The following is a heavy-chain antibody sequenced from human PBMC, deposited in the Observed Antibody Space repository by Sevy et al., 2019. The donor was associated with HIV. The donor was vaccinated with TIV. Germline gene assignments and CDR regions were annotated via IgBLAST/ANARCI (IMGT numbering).Heavy chain of an antibody. D-gene: IGHD1-20*01. CDR2: INPNSGGT. Sequence: ASVKVSCKASGYTFTGYYMHWVRQAPGQGLEWMGWINPNSGGTNYAQKFQGWVTMTRDTSIGTAYMELSRLRSDDTAVYYCARVRYNWNDDAFDIWGQGTMVTVSS. CDR1: GYTFTGYY. J-gene: IGHJ3*02. CDR3: ARVRYNWNDDAFDI. V-gene: IGHV1-2*04.